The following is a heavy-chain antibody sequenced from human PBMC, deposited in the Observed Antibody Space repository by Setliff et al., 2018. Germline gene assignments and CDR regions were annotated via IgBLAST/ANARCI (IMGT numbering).Heavy chain of an antibody. CDR2: VGYNGNT. Sequence: SETLSLTCTVSGGSINNYHWNWIRQPPGKGLEWIGYVGYNGNTHYNPSLNSRVTMSVDASKNQFSLKLTSVSAADTAVYYCARWGENSGRPDWRAFDIWGQGTMVTVSS. CDR3: ARWGENSGRPDWRAFDI. D-gene: IGHD1-26*01. V-gene: IGHV4-59*01. J-gene: IGHJ3*02. CDR1: GGSINNYH.